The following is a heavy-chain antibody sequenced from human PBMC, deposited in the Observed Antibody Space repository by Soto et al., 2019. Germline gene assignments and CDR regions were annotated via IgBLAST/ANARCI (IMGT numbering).Heavy chain of an antibody. CDR3: AKDVRDGSSGYSTYYFDY. J-gene: IGHJ4*02. CDR2: ISGSGHST. D-gene: IGHD3-22*01. Sequence: EVQLLESGGGLVQPGGSLRLSCAASGFTFSNYAMSWVRQAPGKGLEWVSAISGSGHSTYYADSVRGRFTISRDNSKNTLYLQKNSLRAEDTAVFDCAKDVRDGSSGYSTYYFDYWGQGTLLTPSS. CDR1: GFTFSNYA. V-gene: IGHV3-23*01.